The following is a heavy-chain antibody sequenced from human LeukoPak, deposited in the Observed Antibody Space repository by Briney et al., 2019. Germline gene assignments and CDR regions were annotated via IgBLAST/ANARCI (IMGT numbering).Heavy chain of an antibody. V-gene: IGHV1-18*01. J-gene: IGHJ4*02. CDR2: ISGHNGDV. D-gene: IGHD3-10*01. CDR3: ARYNSLLRGVTTSDY. CDR1: GYTFSNYG. Sequence: ASVKVSCKASGYTFSNYGITWVRQAPGQGLEWMGTISGHNGDVNYAPKFQGRVTMTTDTSTTTAYMVLRSLRFDDTAVYYCARYNSLLRGVTTSDYWGQGTLVTVSS.